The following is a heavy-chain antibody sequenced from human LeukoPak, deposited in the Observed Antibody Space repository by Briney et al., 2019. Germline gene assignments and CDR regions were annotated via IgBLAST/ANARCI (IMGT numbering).Heavy chain of an antibody. V-gene: IGHV3-7*01. D-gene: IGHD1-26*01. CDR3: ARDKIVGATFFDY. CDR1: GLTFNTYW. CDR2: IKQDGSEK. Sequence: GGSLRLSCAASGLTFNTYWMSWVRQAPGKGLEWVANIKQDGSEKYYVDSVKGRFTISRDNAKNSLYLQMDSLRAEDTAVYYCARDKIVGATFFDYWGQGTLVTVSS. J-gene: IGHJ4*02.